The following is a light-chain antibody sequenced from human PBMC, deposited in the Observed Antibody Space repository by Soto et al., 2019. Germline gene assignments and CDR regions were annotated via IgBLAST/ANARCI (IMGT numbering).Light chain of an antibody. V-gene: IGKV3-11*01. CDR2: DAS. J-gene: IGKJ4*01. CDR3: QQRSNWPLT. CDR1: QSVSSY. Sequence: EIVLTQSPATLSLSPGERATLSCRASQSVSSYLAWYHQKPGQAPRLLMYDASNRATGIPARFSGSGSGTDFTLTISSLEPEDFALYYCQQRSNWPLTFGGGTKVEI.